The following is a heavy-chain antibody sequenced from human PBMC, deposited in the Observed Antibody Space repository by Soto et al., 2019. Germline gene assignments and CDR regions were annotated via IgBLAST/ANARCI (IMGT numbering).Heavy chain of an antibody. Sequence: SGPTLVNPTQTLTLTCTFSGFSLSTSGVGVGWIRQPPGKALEWLALIYWNDDKRYSPSLKSRLTITKDTSKNQVVLTMTNMDPVDTATYYCAHSKIGVYYYDSSGFDYWGQGTLVTVSS. J-gene: IGHJ4*02. V-gene: IGHV2-5*01. CDR3: AHSKIGVYYYDSSGFDY. CDR2: IYWNDDK. D-gene: IGHD3-22*01. CDR1: GFSLSTSGVG.